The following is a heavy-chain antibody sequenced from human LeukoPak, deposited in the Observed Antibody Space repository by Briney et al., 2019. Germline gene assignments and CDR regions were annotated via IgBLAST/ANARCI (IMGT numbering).Heavy chain of an antibody. CDR3: ARDYYGSGRSFDY. CDR1: GGSISSGDYY. V-gene: IGHV4-30-4*01. Sequence: PSQTLSLTCTVSGGSISSGDYYWSWIRQPPGKGLEWIGYIYYSGYTYYNPSLKSRVTISVGTSKNQFSLKLNSVTAADTAVYYCARDYYGSGRSFDYWGQGTLVTVSS. D-gene: IGHD3-10*01. CDR2: IYYSGYT. J-gene: IGHJ4*02.